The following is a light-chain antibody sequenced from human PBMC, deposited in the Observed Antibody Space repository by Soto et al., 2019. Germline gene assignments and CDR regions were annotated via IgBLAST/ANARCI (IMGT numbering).Light chain of an antibody. J-gene: IGLJ3*02. V-gene: IGLV2-14*01. CDR1: SSDVGGKNY. CDR2: KVS. CDR3: SSYTSSSTRV. Sequence: QSALTQPASVSGSPGQSITISCTGTSSDVGGKNYVSWYQQHPGKAPKLMIYKVSNRPSGVSNRFSGSKSGNTASLTISGLQAEDEADYYCSSYTSSSTRVFGGGTKLTVL.